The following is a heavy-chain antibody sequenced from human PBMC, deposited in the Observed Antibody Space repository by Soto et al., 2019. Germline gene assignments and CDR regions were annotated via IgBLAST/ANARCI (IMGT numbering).Heavy chain of an antibody. CDR1: GYTFTSYD. CDR2: MNPNSGNT. CDR3: ARWGYSGSYSPPDWFDP. D-gene: IGHD1-26*01. V-gene: IGHV1-8*01. Sequence: ASVKVSCKASGYTFTSYDINWVRQATGQGLEWMGWMNPNSGNTGYAQKFQGRVTMTRNTSISTAYMGLSSLRSEVTVVYYCARWGYSGSYSPPDWFDPWGQGTLVTVSS. J-gene: IGHJ5*02.